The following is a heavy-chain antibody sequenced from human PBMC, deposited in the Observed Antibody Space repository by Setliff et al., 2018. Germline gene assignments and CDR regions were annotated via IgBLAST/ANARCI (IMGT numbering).Heavy chain of an antibody. V-gene: IGHV3-30*04. CDR3: ARDDPGEYDFWSGYSRRPWFDP. CDR2: ISYDGSNK. D-gene: IGHD3-3*01. CDR1: GFTFSTYA. Sequence: GGSPRLSCAASGFTFSTYAMHWVRQAPGKGLGWVAVISYDGSNKYYADSVTGRFTISRDNSKNTLYLQMNSLRAEDTAVYYCARDDPGEYDFWSGYSRRPWFDPWGQGTLVTVSS. J-gene: IGHJ5*02.